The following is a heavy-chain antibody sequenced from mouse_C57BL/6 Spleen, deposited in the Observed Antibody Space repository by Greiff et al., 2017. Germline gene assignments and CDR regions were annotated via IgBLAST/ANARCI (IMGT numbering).Heavy chain of an antibody. CDR1: GFTFSDYG. D-gene: IGHD2-4*01. Sequence: EVKLVESGGGLVKPGGSLKLSCAASGFTFSDYGMHWVRQAPEKGLGWVAYISSGSSTIYYADTVKGRFTISRDNAKNTLFLQMTSLRSEDTAMYYCASGGLRRAMDYWGQGTSVTVSS. CDR3: ASGGLRRAMDY. V-gene: IGHV5-17*01. CDR2: ISSGSSTI. J-gene: IGHJ4*01.